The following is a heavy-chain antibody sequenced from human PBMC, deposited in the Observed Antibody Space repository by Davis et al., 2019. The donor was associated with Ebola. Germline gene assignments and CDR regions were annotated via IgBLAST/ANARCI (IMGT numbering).Heavy chain of an antibody. CDR1: GYTFTGYY. CDR3: ARDHPGTRGAWFDP. V-gene: IGHV1-2*02. CDR2: INPNSGGT. J-gene: IGHJ5*02. D-gene: IGHD1-1*01. Sequence: ASVKVSCKASGYTFTGYYMHWVRQAPGQGLEWMGWINPNSGGTNYAQKFQGRVTMTRDTSISTAYMELSRLRSDDTAVYYCARDHPGTRGAWFDPWGQGTLVTVSS.